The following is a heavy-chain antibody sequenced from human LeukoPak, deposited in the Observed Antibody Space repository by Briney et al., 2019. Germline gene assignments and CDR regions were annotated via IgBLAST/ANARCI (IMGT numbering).Heavy chain of an antibody. CDR3: ARGTAEWFDY. CDR1: GGSISSYY. J-gene: IGHJ4*02. D-gene: IGHD3-3*01. CDR2: IYYSGST. V-gene: IGHV4-59*01. Sequence: SETLSLTCTVPGGSISSYYWSWIRQPPGKGLEWIGYIYYSGSTNYNPSLKSRVTISVDTSKNQFSLKLSSVTAADTAVYYCARGTAEWFDYWGQGTLVTVSS.